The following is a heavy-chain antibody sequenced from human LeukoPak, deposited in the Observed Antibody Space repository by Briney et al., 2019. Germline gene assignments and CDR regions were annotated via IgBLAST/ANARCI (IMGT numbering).Heavy chain of an antibody. CDR1: GFTFSSYA. Sequence: GRSLRLSCAASGFTFSSYAMHWVRQAPGKGLEWVAVISYDGSNKYYADSVKGRFTISRDNSKNTLYLQMNSLRAEDTAVYYCARGGGYYPIDYWGQGTLVTVSS. D-gene: IGHD2-15*01. CDR2: ISYDGSNK. CDR3: ARGGGYYPIDY. V-gene: IGHV3-30*04. J-gene: IGHJ4*02.